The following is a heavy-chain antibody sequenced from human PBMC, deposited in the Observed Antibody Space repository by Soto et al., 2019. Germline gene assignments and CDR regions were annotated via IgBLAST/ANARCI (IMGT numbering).Heavy chain of an antibody. Sequence: GGSLRLSCAASGFSFGSYALSWVRQAPGKGLEWVSTTSGSDGKTFYADSVKGRFSIPRDTSQSTLYLQMNSLRADDTAMYYCARWSYLDYWGQGTRVTVSS. CDR3: ARWSYLDY. D-gene: IGHD3-3*01. J-gene: IGHJ4*02. V-gene: IGHV3-23*01. CDR2: TSGSDGKT. CDR1: GFSFGSYA.